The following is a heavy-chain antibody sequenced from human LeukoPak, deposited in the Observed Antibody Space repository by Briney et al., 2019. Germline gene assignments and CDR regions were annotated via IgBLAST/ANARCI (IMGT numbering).Heavy chain of an antibody. J-gene: IGHJ5*02. V-gene: IGHV4-34*01. Sequence: SETLSLTCAVYGGSFSGYYWSWIRQPPGKGLEWIGEINHSGSTNYNPSLKSRVTISVDTSKNQFSLKLSSVTAADTAVYYCARHRHYYGSGSYFYWFDPWGQGTLVTVSS. CDR3: ARHRHYYGSGSYFYWFDP. D-gene: IGHD3-10*01. CDR1: GGSFSGYY. CDR2: INHSGST.